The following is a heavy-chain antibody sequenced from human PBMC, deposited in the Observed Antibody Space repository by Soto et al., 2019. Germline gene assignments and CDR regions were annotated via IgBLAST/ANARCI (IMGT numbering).Heavy chain of an antibody. CDR2: IYHSGST. V-gene: IGHV4-30-2*01. J-gene: IGHJ4*02. CDR1: GGSISSGGYS. CDR3: ARELLWFGEYGGFDY. Sequence: TLSLTCAVSGGSISSGGYSWSWIRQPPGKGLEWIGYIYHSGSTYYNPSLKSRVTISVDRSKNQFSLKLSSVTAADTAVYYFARELLWFGEYGGFDYWGQGTLVTVSS. D-gene: IGHD3-10*01.